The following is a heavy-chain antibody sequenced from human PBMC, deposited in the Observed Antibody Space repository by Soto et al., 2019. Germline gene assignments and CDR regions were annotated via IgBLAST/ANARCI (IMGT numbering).Heavy chain of an antibody. J-gene: IGHJ4*02. V-gene: IGHV1-18*01. Sequence: QVHLVQSGAEGKKPGASVKVSGKGSGYAFTTYGITWVRQAPGQGLERMGWISAHNGNTNYAQKLQGRVTVTRDTSTSTAYMELRSLRSDDTAVYYCARGRDGDYWGQGALVTVSS. CDR3: ARGRDGDY. CDR1: GYAFTTYG. D-gene: IGHD6-6*01. CDR2: ISAHNGNT.